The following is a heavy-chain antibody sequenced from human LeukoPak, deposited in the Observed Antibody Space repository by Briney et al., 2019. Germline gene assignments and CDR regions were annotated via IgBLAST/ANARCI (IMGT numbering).Heavy chain of an antibody. Sequence: PGGSLRLSCAASGFTVSSNYVSWVRQAPGKGLEWVSVIYSGGSTYYADSVKGRFTISRDNSKNTLYLQMNSLRAEDTAVYYCARWIQLTGLIAEDGLDYWGQGTLVTVSS. D-gene: IGHD5-18*01. CDR2: IYSGGST. CDR3: ARWIQLTGLIAEDGLDY. J-gene: IGHJ4*02. V-gene: IGHV3-66*01. CDR1: GFTVSSNY.